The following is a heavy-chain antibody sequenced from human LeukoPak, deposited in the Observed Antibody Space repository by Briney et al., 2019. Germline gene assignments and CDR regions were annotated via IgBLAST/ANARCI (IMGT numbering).Heavy chain of an antibody. CDR3: ARDPRWLTPDCTSTSCYENYFDP. CDR1: GYSISSGYQ. Sequence: SETLSLTCAVSGYSISSGYQWAWIRQSPGKGLEWIGSIYHSGSAHYNPSLKSRVTILVDTSKNQFSLILCSVTAADTAVYYCARDPRWLTPDCTSTSCYENYFDPWGQGTLVTVSS. CDR2: IYHSGSA. D-gene: IGHD2-2*01. J-gene: IGHJ5*02. V-gene: IGHV4-38-2*02.